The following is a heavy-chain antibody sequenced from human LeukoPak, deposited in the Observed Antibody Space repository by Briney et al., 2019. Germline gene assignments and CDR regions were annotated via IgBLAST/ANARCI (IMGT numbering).Heavy chain of an antibody. V-gene: IGHV4-59*13. CDR3: ARVSGGRYCTGGVCYTKNRDWYFDL. CDR2: IYYSGST. D-gene: IGHD2-8*02. CDR1: VVSISSYY. Sequence: PSELLSLTCTVSVVSISSYYWSLLRPPPGKVLECIGSIYYSGSTNYNPSLRSRNTIAVDTSKNQFSLKLSSVTAADTAVYYCARVSGGRYCTGGVCYTKNRDWYFDLWGRGTLVTVSS. J-gene: IGHJ2*01.